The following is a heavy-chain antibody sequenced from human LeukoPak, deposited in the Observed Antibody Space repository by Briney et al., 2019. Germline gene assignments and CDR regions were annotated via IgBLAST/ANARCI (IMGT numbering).Heavy chain of an antibody. J-gene: IGHJ4*02. Sequence: PGGSLRLSCAASGFSFSDHYVDWVRQAPGKGLEWAGRIRNKANSYTTEYAASVTGRFTISRDEPKNSVYLQMNSLKTEDTAVYYCLRSSYSSGWFGDYWGQGILVTVSS. V-gene: IGHV3-72*01. D-gene: IGHD6-19*01. CDR1: GFSFSDHY. CDR3: LRSSYSSGWFGDY. CDR2: IRNKANSYTT.